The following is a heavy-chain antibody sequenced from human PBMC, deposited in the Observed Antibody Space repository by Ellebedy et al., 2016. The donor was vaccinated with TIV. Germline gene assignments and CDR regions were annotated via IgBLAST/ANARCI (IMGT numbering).Heavy chain of an antibody. CDR2: ISDSGGTT. D-gene: IGHD6-25*01. J-gene: IGHJ4*02. CDR1: GFNFHNYA. V-gene: IGHV3-23*01. Sequence: GESLKISXAASGFNFHNYAMNWVRQAPGKGLEWVSVISDSGGTTNYADSVKGRFTISRDNSKNTLYLKMTSLRAGDTAEYYCAKGGVSVGPPPLDYWGQGTQLSVAS. CDR3: AKGGVSVGPPPLDY.